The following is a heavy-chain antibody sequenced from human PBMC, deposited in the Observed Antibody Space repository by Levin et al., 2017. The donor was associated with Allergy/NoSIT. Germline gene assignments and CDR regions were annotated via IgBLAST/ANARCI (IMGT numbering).Heavy chain of an antibody. J-gene: IGHJ6*02. V-gene: IGHV3-21*01. CDR3: GNNYYDGSGHTYAMDV. D-gene: IGHD3-22*01. CDR2: IGPSSGYI. Sequence: AGGSLRLSCAASGFSFSMYTMNWVRQAPGKGLEWVSSIGPSSGYIYYADSVKGRFTISRDNAENSLYLRMDTLRAEDTDVYYCGNNYYDGSGHTYAMDVWGQGTTVTVSS. CDR1: GFSFSMYT.